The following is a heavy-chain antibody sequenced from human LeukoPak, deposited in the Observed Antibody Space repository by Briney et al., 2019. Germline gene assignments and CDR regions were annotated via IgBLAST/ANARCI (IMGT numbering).Heavy chain of an antibody. J-gene: IGHJ4*02. CDR3: ARQHYYGSGSYLYFDY. CDR2: INHSGST. V-gene: IGHV4-34*01. CDR1: GGSFSGYY. D-gene: IGHD3-10*01. Sequence: SETLSLTCAAYGGSFSGYYWSWIRQPPGKGLEWIGEINHSGSTNYNPSLKSRVTIPVDTSKNQFSLKLSSVTAADTAVYYCARQHYYGSGSYLYFDYWGQGTLVTVSS.